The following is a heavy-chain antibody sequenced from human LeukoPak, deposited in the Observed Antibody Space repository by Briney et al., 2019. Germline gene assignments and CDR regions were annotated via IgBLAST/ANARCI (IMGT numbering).Heavy chain of an antibody. CDR3: ARASSSGRRFDY. CDR2: INPSGGSTT. D-gene: IGHD3-22*01. J-gene: IGHJ4*02. Sequence: ASVKVSCKASGYTFTSYYMHWVRQAPGQGLEWMGIINPSGGSTTSYAQKFQGRVTMTKDTSTSTVDMELNRLTSEETAVYYCARASSSGRRFDYWGQGTLVTVSS. V-gene: IGHV1-46*01. CDR1: GYTFTSYY.